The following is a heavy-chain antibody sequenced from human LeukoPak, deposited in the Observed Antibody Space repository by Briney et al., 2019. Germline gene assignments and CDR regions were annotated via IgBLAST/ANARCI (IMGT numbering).Heavy chain of an antibody. Sequence: SETLSLTCAVYGGSFSGYYWSWIRRPPGKGLEWIGEINHSGSTNYNPSLKSRVTISVDTSKNQFSLKLSSVTAADTAVYYCAIHIVVVPAATKKNWFDPWGQGTLVTVSS. J-gene: IGHJ5*02. CDR3: AIHIVVVPAATKKNWFDP. V-gene: IGHV4-34*01. CDR2: INHSGST. CDR1: GGSFSGYY. D-gene: IGHD2-2*01.